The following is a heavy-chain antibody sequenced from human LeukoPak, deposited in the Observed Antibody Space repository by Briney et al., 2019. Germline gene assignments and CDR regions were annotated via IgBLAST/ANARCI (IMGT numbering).Heavy chain of an antibody. CDR2: ISDSGGGT. D-gene: IGHD3-10*01. V-gene: IGHV3-23*01. J-gene: IGHJ4*02. CDR1: GFTFSSYV. Sequence: PGGSLRLSCAASGFTFSSYVMSWVRQAPGKGLEWVSLISDSGGGTYYADSVKGRFTISRDNSKNTLYLQINSLRAEDTAVYYCAKRLAFGSGGSDYFDYWGQGTLVTVSS. CDR3: AKRLAFGSGGSDYFDY.